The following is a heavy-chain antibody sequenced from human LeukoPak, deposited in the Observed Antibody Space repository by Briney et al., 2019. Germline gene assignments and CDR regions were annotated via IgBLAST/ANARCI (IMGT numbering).Heavy chain of an antibody. J-gene: IGHJ3*02. CDR1: GYTFSNYN. CDR2: VNPRGDST. D-gene: IGHD5-24*01. V-gene: IGHV1-46*01. Sequence: GASVKVSCKASGYTFSNYNIHWLRQAPGQGLEWMGIVNPRGDSTNYAKDFQGRVTLTGDTSTSTVYMELSSLRSEDTAVYYCARVRDGYNDAYDIWGQGTMVTVTS. CDR3: ARVRDGYNDAYDI.